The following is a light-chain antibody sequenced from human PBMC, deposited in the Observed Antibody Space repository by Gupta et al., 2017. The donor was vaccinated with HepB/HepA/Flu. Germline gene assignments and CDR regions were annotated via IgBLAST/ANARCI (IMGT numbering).Light chain of an antibody. J-gene: IGLJ2*01. CDR1: SSDIGDYNF. CDR2: EVT. CDR3: SSYAAGNNMGV. V-gene: IGLV2-8*01. Sequence: QCVLTQPPSASRSPGQSVTISCTGSSSDIGDYNFVAWYQQHPGKAPKLLIYEVTKRPSGVPDRFSGSKSGDTAALPVSALLDADDEDYHYSSYAAGNNMGVFGGGTKLTVL.